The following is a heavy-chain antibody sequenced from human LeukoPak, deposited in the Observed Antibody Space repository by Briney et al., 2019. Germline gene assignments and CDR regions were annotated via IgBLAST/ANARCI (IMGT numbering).Heavy chain of an antibody. D-gene: IGHD1-7*01. CDR3: ARTTSMNYVGDAFHI. CDR1: GFTFSSYS. CDR2: ISSSSSYI. Sequence: GGSLRLSCAASGFTFSSYSMNWVRQAPGKGLEWVSSISSSSSYIYYADSVKGRFTISRDNAKSTLFLQMNSLRAEDTALYYCARTTSMNYVGDAFHIWGQGTMVTVSS. J-gene: IGHJ3*02. V-gene: IGHV3-21*01.